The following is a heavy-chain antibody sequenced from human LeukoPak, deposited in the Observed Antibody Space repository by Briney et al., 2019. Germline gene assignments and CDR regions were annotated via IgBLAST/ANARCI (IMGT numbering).Heavy chain of an antibody. CDR1: GYTFTGYY. CDR3: ARDRVDTFGGVIALCY. V-gene: IGHV1-2*02. J-gene: IGHJ4*02. CDR2: INPNSGGT. Sequence: ASVKVSCKASGYTFTGYYMHWVRQAPGQGLEWMGWINPNSGGTNYAQKFQGRVTMTRDTSISTAYMELSRLRSDDTAVYYCARDRVDTFGGVIALCYCAQGALVTVSS. D-gene: IGHD3-16*02.